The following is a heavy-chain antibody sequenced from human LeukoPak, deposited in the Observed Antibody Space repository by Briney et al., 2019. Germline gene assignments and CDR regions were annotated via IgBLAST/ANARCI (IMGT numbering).Heavy chain of an antibody. CDR3: ARGRFGEWDNWFDP. Sequence: ASVKVSCKASGYTFTGYYIHWVRQAPGQGLEWMAWINPNSGATNYAQKFQGRVTMTRDTSISTAYMELSRLASDDTAVYFCARGRFGEWDNWFDPWGQGTLVTVST. D-gene: IGHD3-10*01. V-gene: IGHV1-2*02. CDR2: INPNSGAT. CDR1: GYTFTGYY. J-gene: IGHJ5*02.